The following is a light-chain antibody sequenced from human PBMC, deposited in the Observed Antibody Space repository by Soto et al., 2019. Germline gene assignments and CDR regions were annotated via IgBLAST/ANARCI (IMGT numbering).Light chain of an antibody. J-gene: IGKJ1*01. CDR2: GAS. Sequence: EIVLTQSPGTLSLSPGERATLSCRASQSVSSSYLAWYQQKPGQAPRLLIYGASSRATGIPDRFIGSGSGTDFTLNISRLEPEDFAVYYCQQYGSSPLTFGQGTKVEIK. CDR1: QSVSSSY. V-gene: IGKV3-20*01. CDR3: QQYGSSPLT.